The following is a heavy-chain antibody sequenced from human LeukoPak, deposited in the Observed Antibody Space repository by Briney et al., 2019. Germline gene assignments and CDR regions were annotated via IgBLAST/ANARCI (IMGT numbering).Heavy chain of an antibody. CDR1: GGSFSGYY. J-gene: IGHJ3*02. CDR3: ARDGYGDYEAFDI. D-gene: IGHD4-17*01. V-gene: IGHV4-34*01. CDR2: INHSGST. Sequence: PSETLSLTCAVYGGSFSGYYWSWIRQPPGKGLEWIGEINHSGSTNYNPSLKSRVTISVDTSKNQFSLKLSSVTAADTAVYYCARDGYGDYEAFDIWGQGTMVTVSS.